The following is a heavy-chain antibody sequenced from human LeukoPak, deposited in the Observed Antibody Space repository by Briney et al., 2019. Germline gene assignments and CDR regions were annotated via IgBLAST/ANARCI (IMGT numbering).Heavy chain of an antibody. CDR2: INPNSGGT. V-gene: IGHV1-2*02. Sequence: ASVKVSCKASGYTLTGYYMHWVRQAPGQGLEWTGWINPNSGGTNYAQKFQGRVTMTRDTSISTAYMELSRLRSDDTAVYYCARVSLTWAVDYWGQGTLVTVSS. J-gene: IGHJ4*02. CDR3: ARVSLTWAVDY. CDR1: GYTLTGYY. D-gene: IGHD4/OR15-4a*01.